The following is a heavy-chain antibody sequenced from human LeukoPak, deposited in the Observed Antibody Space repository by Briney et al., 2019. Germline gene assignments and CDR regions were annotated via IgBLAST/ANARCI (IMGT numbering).Heavy chain of an antibody. V-gene: IGHV1-46*01. J-gene: IGHJ4*02. CDR3: ARGGDWNDVDY. CDR1: GCTFTSYY. CDR2: INPSGGST. Sequence: ASVKVSCKASGCTFTSYYMHWVRPTPGQGLGWMGIINPSGGSTGYAQKFQGRVTMTRDTSTSTVYMELSSLRSEDTAVYYCARGGDWNDVDYWGQGTLVTVSS. D-gene: IGHD1-1*01.